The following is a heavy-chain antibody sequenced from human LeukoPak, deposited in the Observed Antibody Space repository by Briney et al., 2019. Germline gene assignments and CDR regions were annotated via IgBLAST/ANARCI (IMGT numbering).Heavy chain of an antibody. CDR1: GFTFSSYA. Sequence: GGSLRLSCAASGFTFSSYAMHWVRQAPGKGLEWVAVISYDGSNQYYADSVKGRFTISRDNSKNTLYLQMNSLRAEDTAVYYCARAYGRGSLDYWGQGTLVTVSS. V-gene: IGHV3-30*01. CDR3: ARAYGRGSLDY. J-gene: IGHJ4*02. D-gene: IGHD1-26*01. CDR2: ISYDGSNQ.